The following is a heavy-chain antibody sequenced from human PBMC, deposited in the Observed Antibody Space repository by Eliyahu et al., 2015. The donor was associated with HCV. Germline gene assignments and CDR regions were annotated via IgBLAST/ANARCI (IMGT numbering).Heavy chain of an antibody. Sequence: QLQLQESGPGLVKPSETLSLTCXVSGGSISSSTYYWGWXRQPPGKGLEWIGSIYYSGGPPTNSPSLKSRVTISVDTSKNQFSLRLSSVTAADTAVYYCARRRVLVYAIGAFDIWGQGTMVTVSS. J-gene: IGHJ3*02. CDR1: GGSISSSTYY. V-gene: IGHV4-39*01. CDR3: ARRRVLVYAIGAFDI. CDR2: IYYSGGPP. D-gene: IGHD2-8*01.